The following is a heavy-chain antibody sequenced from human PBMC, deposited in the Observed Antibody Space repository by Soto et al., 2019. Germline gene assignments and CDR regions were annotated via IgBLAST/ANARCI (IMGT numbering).Heavy chain of an antibody. Sequence: QITLTESGPTLVKPTQTLTLTCNFSGFSLSTSGVGVGWIRPPPGKALEWLALIYCNDDKRYSPSLKSRRTITKANSKSQVVLTTTAMDPVDRAPYYGADSYTAMVYWGQGTLVIVSS. CDR1: GFSLSTSGVG. V-gene: IGHV2-5*01. CDR2: IYCNDDK. D-gene: IGHD5-18*01. CDR3: ADSYTAMVY. J-gene: IGHJ4*02.